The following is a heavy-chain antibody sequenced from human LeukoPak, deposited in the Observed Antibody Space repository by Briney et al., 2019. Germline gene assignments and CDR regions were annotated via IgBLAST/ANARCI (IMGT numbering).Heavy chain of an antibody. CDR3: ARAYRDAFDI. J-gene: IGHJ3*02. Sequence: GGSLRLSCAVSGFTFSSYWMHWVRQGPGKGLVWVSRMNSDGSDRDYADSVKGRFTISRDNAKNTLYLQMDSLRAEDTAVYYCARAYRDAFDIWGQETMVTVSS. V-gene: IGHV3-74*01. CDR2: MNSDGSDR. CDR1: GFTFSSYW.